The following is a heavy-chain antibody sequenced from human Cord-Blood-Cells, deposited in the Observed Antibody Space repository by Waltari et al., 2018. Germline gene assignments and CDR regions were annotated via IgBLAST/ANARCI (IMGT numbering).Heavy chain of an antibody. Sequence: QVQLQPWDAGLLKPSETLSLTCAVYGGSFRGYYSSWIRQPPGRGLEGIGEIKRRGTTNHTPPRKSRGKISVDTAKTHFSLKLSSVTAAYTAVYYCASAGVAVAGTTHFGYWGKGTLVTVSS. V-gene: IGHV4-34*01. CDR3: ASAGVAVAGTTHFGY. D-gene: IGHD6-19*01. CDR2: IKRRGTT. J-gene: IGHJ4*02. CDR1: GGSFRGYY.